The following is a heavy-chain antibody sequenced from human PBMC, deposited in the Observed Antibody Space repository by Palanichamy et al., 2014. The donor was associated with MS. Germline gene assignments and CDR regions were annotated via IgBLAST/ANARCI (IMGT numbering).Heavy chain of an antibody. D-gene: IGHD3-10*01. V-gene: IGHV3-48*02. CDR3: AKPFGSGSGIDS. Sequence: QLVESGEAWHSLGGPVRLSCTAFGFTFSTYSMNWVRQAPGKGLEWVSYINTGSTTIFYADSVRGRFTISRDNARNSLYLQMNGLRHEDTAVYYCAKPFGSGSGIDSWGQGTLVTVSS. CDR1: GFTFSTYS. CDR2: INTGSTTI. J-gene: IGHJ4*02.